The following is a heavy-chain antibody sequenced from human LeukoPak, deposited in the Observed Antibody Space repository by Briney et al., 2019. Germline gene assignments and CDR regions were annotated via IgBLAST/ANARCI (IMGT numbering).Heavy chain of an antibody. CDR2: VSGSGGST. J-gene: IGHJ4*02. Sequence: GGSLRLSCAASGFTFSSYAMSWVRQAPGKGLEWVSAVSGSGGSTYYADSVKGRFTISRDNSKNTLYLQMNSLRAEDTAVYYCARGYLSIAARPYYFDYWGQGTLVTVSS. V-gene: IGHV3-23*01. D-gene: IGHD6-6*01. CDR3: ARGYLSIAARPYYFDY. CDR1: GFTFSSYA.